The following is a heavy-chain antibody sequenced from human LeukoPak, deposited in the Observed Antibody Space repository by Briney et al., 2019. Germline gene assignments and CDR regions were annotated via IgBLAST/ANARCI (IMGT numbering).Heavy chain of an antibody. CDR1: GGTFSSYA. CDR2: IIPIFGTA. CDR3: ARNDYDGNRNYYYYMDV. V-gene: IGHV1-69*05. J-gene: IGHJ6*03. Sequence: ASVKVSCKASGGTFSSYAISWVRQAPGQGLEWMGGIIPIFGTANYAQKFQGRVTMTRDTSTSTVYMELSSLRPEDTAVYYCARNDYDGNRNYYYYMDVWGKGTTVTVSS. D-gene: IGHD4-23*01.